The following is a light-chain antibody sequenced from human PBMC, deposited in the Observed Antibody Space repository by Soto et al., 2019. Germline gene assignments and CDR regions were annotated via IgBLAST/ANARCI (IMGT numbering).Light chain of an antibody. CDR3: KQYGSSLWT. Sequence: EIVLTQAPGTLSLSPGERATLSCRASQSVSSSYLTWYQQKPGQAPRLLIYGASRRATGIPDRFSGSGSGKDFTLTISRLELEDFVVYYCKQYGSSLWTFGQGTRVDMK. J-gene: IGKJ1*01. CDR1: QSVSSSY. V-gene: IGKV3-20*01. CDR2: GAS.